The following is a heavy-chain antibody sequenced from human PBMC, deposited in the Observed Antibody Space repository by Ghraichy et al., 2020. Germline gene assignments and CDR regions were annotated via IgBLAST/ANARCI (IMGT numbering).Heavy chain of an antibody. V-gene: IGHV4-4*07. Sequence: GSLNISCTVSGGSISSYYWSWVRQPAGKGLEWIGHIYTSGSTNYNPSLKSRVTMSVDTSKNQFSLKLSSVTAADTAVYYCARDLSGASYFDYWGQGTLVTVSS. CDR2: IYTSGST. CDR1: GGSISSYY. D-gene: IGHD1-26*01. CDR3: ARDLSGASYFDY. J-gene: IGHJ4*02.